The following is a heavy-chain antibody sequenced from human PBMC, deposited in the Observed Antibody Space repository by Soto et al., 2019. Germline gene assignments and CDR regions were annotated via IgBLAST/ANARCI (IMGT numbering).Heavy chain of an antibody. V-gene: IGHV5-51*01. J-gene: IGHJ6*02. CDR1: GYIFMSYW. Sequence: VESLKISCKSSGYIFMSYWIAWVLVMPGKGLEWMGSIYPDDSDTKYSPSFQGQVTISADKSISAAYLQWSSLKASDTAIYYCARNSLTGYYNYYYSMDVWGQGTTVTVSS. CDR3: ARNSLTGYYNYYYSMDV. D-gene: IGHD3-9*01. CDR2: IYPDDSDT.